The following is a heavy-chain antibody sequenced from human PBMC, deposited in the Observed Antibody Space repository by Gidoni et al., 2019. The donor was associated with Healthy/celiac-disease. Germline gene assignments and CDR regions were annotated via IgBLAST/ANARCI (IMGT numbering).Heavy chain of an antibody. D-gene: IGHD4-17*01. Sequence: QLQLQESGPGLVKPSETLSLTCTVSGGSISSSSYYWGWIRQPPGKGLEWIGSIYYSGSTYYNPSLKSRVTISVDTSKNQFSLKLSSVTAADTAVYYCARIYGDSVGGSFDIWGQGTMVTVSS. CDR2: IYYSGST. J-gene: IGHJ3*02. V-gene: IGHV4-39*01. CDR1: GGSISSSSYY. CDR3: ARIYGDSVGGSFDI.